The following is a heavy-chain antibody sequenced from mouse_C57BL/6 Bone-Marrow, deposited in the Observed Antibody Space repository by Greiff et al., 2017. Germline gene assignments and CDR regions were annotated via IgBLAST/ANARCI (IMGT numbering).Heavy chain of an antibody. V-gene: IGHV1-82*01. CDR3: ARIPLITTVVATDWYFEV. CDR2: IYPGDGDT. J-gene: IGHJ1*03. D-gene: IGHD1-1*01. CDR1: GYAFSSSW. Sequence: QVQLQQSGPELVKPGASVKISCKASGYAFSSSWMNWVKQRPGKGLEWIGRIYPGDGDTNYNGKFKGKATLTADKSSSTAYMQLSSLTSEDSAVYFCARIPLITTVVATDWYFEVWGTGTTVTVSS.